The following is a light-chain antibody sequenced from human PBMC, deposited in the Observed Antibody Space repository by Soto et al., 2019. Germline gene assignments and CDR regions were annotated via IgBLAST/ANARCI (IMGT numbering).Light chain of an antibody. CDR3: QQYHDRPPLT. CDR1: QSISSN. V-gene: IGKV3-15*01. CDR2: GTS. J-gene: IGKJ4*01. Sequence: EIVMTQSPATLSVSPGERATLSCRASQSISSNLAWYQQRPGQAPRLLIYGTSTRATGIPARFSGSGSGTEFTLTISSLQSEDFAIYYCQQYHDRPPLTFGGGTKVEIK.